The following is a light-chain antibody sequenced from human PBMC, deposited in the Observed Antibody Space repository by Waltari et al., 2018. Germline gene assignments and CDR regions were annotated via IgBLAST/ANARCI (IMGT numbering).Light chain of an antibody. CDR3: AAWDDSLHGPV. J-gene: IGLJ3*02. V-gene: IGLV1-44*01. CDR1: SSNIGRNV. CDR2: RNN. Sequence: QSVLTQPPSASGTPGQRVTISCSGSSSNIGRNVANWYQQLPGTAPKVLLYRNNQRPSGVPDRFSGSKSGTSAALAISGLQSEDEGDYYCAAWDDSLHGPVFGAGTKVTVL.